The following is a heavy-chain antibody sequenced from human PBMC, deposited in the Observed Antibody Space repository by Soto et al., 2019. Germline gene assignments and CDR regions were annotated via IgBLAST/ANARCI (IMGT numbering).Heavy chain of an antibody. Sequence: SVKVSCKAPGGTFSSYAISWVRQAPGQGLEWMGGIIPIFGTANYAQKFQGRVTITADESTSTAYMELSSLRSEDTAVYYCARRITGTTWGPYYYYGMDVWGQGTTVTSP. CDR3: ARRITGTTWGPYYYYGMDV. V-gene: IGHV1-69*13. D-gene: IGHD1-20*01. CDR1: GGTFSSYA. J-gene: IGHJ6*02. CDR2: IIPIFGTA.